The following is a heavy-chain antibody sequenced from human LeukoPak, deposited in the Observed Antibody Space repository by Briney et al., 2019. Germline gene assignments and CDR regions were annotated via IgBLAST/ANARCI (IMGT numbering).Heavy chain of an antibody. V-gene: IGHV1-69*13. CDR2: IIPIFGTA. Sequence: SVKVSCKASGGTFSSYAISWVRQAPGQGLEWMGGIIPIFGTANYAQKFQGRATITADESTSTAYMELSSLRSEDTAVYYCARDTSAYYYGMDVWGQGTTVTVSS. CDR3: ARDTSAYYYGMDV. CDR1: GGTFSSYA. J-gene: IGHJ6*02.